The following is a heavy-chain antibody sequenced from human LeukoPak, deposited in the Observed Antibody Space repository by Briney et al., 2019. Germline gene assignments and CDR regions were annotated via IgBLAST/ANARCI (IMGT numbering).Heavy chain of an antibody. CDR3: AKSVGPRARITMIVVVHEGYYFDY. V-gene: IGHV3-23*01. D-gene: IGHD3-22*01. J-gene: IGHJ4*02. CDR1: GFTFSSYA. Sequence: GGSLRLSCAASGFTFSSYAMSWVRQAPGKGLEWVSAISGSGGSTYYADSVKGRFTISRDNSKNTLYLQMNSLRAEDTAVYYCAKSVGPRARITMIVVVHEGYYFDYWGQGTLVTVSS. CDR2: ISGSGGST.